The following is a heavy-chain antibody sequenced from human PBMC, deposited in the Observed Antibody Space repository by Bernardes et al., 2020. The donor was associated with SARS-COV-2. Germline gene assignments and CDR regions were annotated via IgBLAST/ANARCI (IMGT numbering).Heavy chain of an antibody. V-gene: IGHV1-18*04. D-gene: IGHD3-10*01. J-gene: IGHJ6*02. CDR1: GYTFTDYG. CDR2: INTYNAKT. Sequence: ASVKVSCKTSGYTFTDYGIAWVRQAPGQEPEWLGWINTYNAKTEYGQRLQGRVTMTADTSTNTAYMELRSLRFDDTAVYYCAREGGGSGTYYWLGSRSLYKYFYAMDVWGQGTTVVVSS. CDR3: AREGGGSGTYYWLGSRSLYKYFYAMDV.